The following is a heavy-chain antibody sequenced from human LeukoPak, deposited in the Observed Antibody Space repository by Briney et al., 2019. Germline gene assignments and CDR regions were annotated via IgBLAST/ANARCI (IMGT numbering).Heavy chain of an antibody. J-gene: IGHJ6*02. CDR3: AKDLGGYPYCNYGKDF. V-gene: IGHV3-23*01. CDR2: ISGGGGGT. Sequence: GGTLRLSCAASGFTFSSYAMTWVRQAPGNGLEWVSAISGGGGGTFYADSVKGRFTISRDNPKNTLYLQMNSLSAEDTAVYYCAKDLGGYPYCNYGKDFWGQGTTITVSS. D-gene: IGHD2-15*01. CDR1: GFTFSSYA.